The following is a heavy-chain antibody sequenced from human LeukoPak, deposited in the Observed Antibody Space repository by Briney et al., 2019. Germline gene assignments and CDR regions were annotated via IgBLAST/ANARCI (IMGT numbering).Heavy chain of an antibody. CDR2: IYHSGST. D-gene: IGHD5-12*01. CDR1: GGSISSGGYS. V-gene: IGHV4-30-2*01. CDR3: ASGNTGYDRDSFDI. J-gene: IGHJ3*02. Sequence: SETLSLTCAVSGGSISSGGYSWSWVRQPPGEGLEWVGYIYHSGSTYYDPSLQSRVTISLDRSKNQFSLKLSSMTAADTAVYYCASGNTGYDRDSFDIWSQGTMVTVSS.